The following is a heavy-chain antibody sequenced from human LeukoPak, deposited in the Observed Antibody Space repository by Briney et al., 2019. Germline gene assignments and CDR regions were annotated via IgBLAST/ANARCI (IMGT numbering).Heavy chain of an antibody. V-gene: IGHV1-2*06. J-gene: IGHJ4*02. CDR1: GYTFSGYY. CDR3: ARSYYYGSRSHDY. CDR2: INPNSGGT. Sequence: ASVKVSCKASGYTFSGYYMHWVRQAPGQGLEWMGRINPNSGGTNYAQKFQGRVTMTRDTSISTAYMELSRLRSDDTAVYYCARSYYYGSRSHDYWGQGTLVTVSS. D-gene: IGHD3-10*01.